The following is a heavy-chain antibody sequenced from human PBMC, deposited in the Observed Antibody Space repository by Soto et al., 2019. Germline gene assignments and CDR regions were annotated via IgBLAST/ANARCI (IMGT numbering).Heavy chain of an antibody. D-gene: IGHD2-2*01. J-gene: IGHJ6*02. CDR1: GYTFTSYY. V-gene: IGHV1-46*03. Sequence: ASVKVSCKASGYTFTSYYMHWVRQAPGQGLEWMGIINPSGGSTSYAQKFQGRVTMTRDTSTSTVYMELSSLRSEDTAVYYCARIYCSSTSCPYYYYGMDVWGQGTTVTVS. CDR2: INPSGGST. CDR3: ARIYCSSTSCPYYYYGMDV.